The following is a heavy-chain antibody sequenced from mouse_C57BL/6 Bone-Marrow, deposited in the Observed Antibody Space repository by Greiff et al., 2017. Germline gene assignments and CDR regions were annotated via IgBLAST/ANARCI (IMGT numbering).Heavy chain of an antibody. CDR1: GFTFSSYA. CDR3: ARDRPGPRYAMDY. CDR2: ISDGGSYT. J-gene: IGHJ4*01. V-gene: IGHV5-4*01. Sequence: EVMLVESGGGLVKPGGSLKLSCAASGFTFSSYAMSWVRQTPGKRLEWVATISDGGSYTYYPDNVKGRFTISRDNAKTNLYLQMSHLKSEDTAMYYCARDRPGPRYAMDYWGQGTSVTVSS.